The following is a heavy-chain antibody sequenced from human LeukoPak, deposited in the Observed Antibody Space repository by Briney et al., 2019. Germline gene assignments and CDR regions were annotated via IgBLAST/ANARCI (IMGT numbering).Heavy chain of an antibody. Sequence: SETLSLTCTVSGGSISSSSYYWGWIRQPLGKGLEWIGSIYYSGSTYYNPSLKSRVTISVDTSKNQFSLKLSSVTAADTAVYYCARQTYYYDSSGYRSGYWGQGTLVTVSS. D-gene: IGHD3-22*01. CDR1: GGSISSSSYY. V-gene: IGHV4-39*01. J-gene: IGHJ4*02. CDR3: ARQTYYYDSSGYRSGY. CDR2: IYYSGST.